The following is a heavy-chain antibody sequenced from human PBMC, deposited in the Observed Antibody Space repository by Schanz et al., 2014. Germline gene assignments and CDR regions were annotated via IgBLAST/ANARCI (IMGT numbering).Heavy chain of an antibody. CDR2: ISTSNGNT. CDR3: ARGQDDSLTVSEYYYGMDV. CDR1: GYTFTYYG. D-gene: IGHD3-9*01. Sequence: QVQLVQSGGEMKKPGASVKVSCKASGYTFTYYGVIWVRQAPGQGLEWMGWISTSNGNTNYIQKLQGRVTMTTDTSTSTAYMELRSLRSDDTAVYYCARGQDDSLTVSEYYYGMDVWGQGTTVTVSS. J-gene: IGHJ6*02. V-gene: IGHV1-18*01.